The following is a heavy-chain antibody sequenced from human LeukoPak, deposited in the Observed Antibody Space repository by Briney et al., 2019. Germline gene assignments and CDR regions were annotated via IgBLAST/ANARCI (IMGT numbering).Heavy chain of an antibody. CDR2: IKQDGSEK. D-gene: IGHD3-22*01. CDR3: ARDHSSWSRFVIYYDSSGFDY. J-gene: IGHJ4*02. Sequence: GGSLRLSCAASGFTFSSYWMSWVRQAPGKGLEWVANIKQDGSEKYYVDSVKGRFTISRDNAKNSLYLQMNSLRAEDTAVYYCARDHSSWSRFVIYYDSSGFDYWGQGTLVTVSS. CDR1: GFTFSSYW. V-gene: IGHV3-7*01.